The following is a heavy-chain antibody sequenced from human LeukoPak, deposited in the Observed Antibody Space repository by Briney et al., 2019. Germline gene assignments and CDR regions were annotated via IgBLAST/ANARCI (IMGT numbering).Heavy chain of an antibody. CDR1: GYTFTTYD. V-gene: IGHV1-8*01. D-gene: IGHD6-19*01. CDR2: MNPNSGNT. CDR3: ARAKQWLPYDY. J-gene: IGHJ4*02. Sequence: ASVKVSCKASGYTFTTYDINWVRQATGQGLEWMGWMNPNSGNTGYAQKFQGRVTMTRDTSISTAYMELSRLRSDDTAVYYCARAKQWLPYDYWGQRTLVTVSS.